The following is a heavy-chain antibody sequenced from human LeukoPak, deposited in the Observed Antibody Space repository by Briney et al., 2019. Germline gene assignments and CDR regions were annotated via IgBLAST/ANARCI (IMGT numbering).Heavy chain of an antibody. CDR3: ARETVTNHDAFDI. CDR2: ISHDGSNT. CDR1: GFTFSNHA. V-gene: IGHV3-30-3*01. D-gene: IGHD4-11*01. J-gene: IGHJ3*02. Sequence: GRSLRLSCAASGFTFSNHAMHWVRQAPGKGLKWVAVISHDGSNTYYGDSVKGRFTIPRDNSKNTLDLQMNSLSAEDTAVYYCARETVTNHDAFDIWGQGAMVTVSS.